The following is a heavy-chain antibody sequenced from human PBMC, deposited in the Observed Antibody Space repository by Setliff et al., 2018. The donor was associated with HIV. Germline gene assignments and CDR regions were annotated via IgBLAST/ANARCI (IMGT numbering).Heavy chain of an antibody. V-gene: IGHV3-74*03. CDR2: LHGDGTAT. CDR1: GYIFTNYW. J-gene: IGHJ4*02. Sequence: GESLKISCKASGYIFTNYWMFWVRQGPGRELVWVSRLHGDGTATTYADSVRGRFTISRDNAKNSVFLQMNSLRGEDTAIYYCAGSMGYFVKADWGQGILVTVSS. CDR3: AGSMGYFVKAD. D-gene: IGHD6-13*01.